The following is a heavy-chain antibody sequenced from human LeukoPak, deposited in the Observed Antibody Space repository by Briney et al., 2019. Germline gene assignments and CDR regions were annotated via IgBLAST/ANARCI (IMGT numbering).Heavy chain of an antibody. CDR1: GGTFSSYA. CDR3: AMTTQPDYFDY. V-gene: IGHV1-69*13. J-gene: IGHJ4*02. Sequence: SVTVSCKASGGTFSSYAISWVRQAPGRGLEWMGGIIPIFGTANYAQKFQGRVTITADESTSTAYMELSSLRSEDTAVYYCAMTTQPDYFDYWGQGTLVTVSS. CDR2: IIPIFGTA. D-gene: IGHD1-1*01.